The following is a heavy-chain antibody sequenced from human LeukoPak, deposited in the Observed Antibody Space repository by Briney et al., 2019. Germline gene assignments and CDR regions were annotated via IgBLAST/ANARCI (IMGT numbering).Heavy chain of an antibody. J-gene: IGHJ6*04. CDR2: ISAYNGNT. D-gene: IGHD3-9*01. Sequence: GASVKVSCKASGYSFSSYGISWVRQAPGQGLDWMGWISAYNGNTNYAQKLQDRVTMTTDPSTSTAYMELRSLTSDDTAVFFFVKQRTAYDILTGLVSLDVWGKGTTVTVSS. V-gene: IGHV1-18*01. CDR3: VKQRTAYDILTGLVSLDV. CDR1: GYSFSSYG.